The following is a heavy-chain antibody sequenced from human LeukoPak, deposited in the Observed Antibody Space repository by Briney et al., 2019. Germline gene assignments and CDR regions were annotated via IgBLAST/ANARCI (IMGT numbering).Heavy chain of an antibody. CDR1: GGSFSGYY. V-gene: IGHV4-34*01. Sequence: SETLSLTCAVYGGSFSGYYWSWIRQPPGKGLEWIGEINHSGGTNYNPSLKSRVTISADASKNQFSLNLGSVTAADTAVYYCARYVPVKTGTTRASFDSWGQGTLVTVSS. D-gene: IGHD1-1*01. CDR2: INHSGGT. J-gene: IGHJ4*02. CDR3: ARYVPVKTGTTRASFDS.